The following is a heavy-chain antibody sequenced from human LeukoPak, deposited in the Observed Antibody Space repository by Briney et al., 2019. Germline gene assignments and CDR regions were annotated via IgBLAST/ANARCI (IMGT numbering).Heavy chain of an antibody. J-gene: IGHJ4*02. Sequence: GASVKVSCKASGYTFTSHGISWVRQAPGQGPEWMGWISGYNGNTNYAQKIQGRVTMTTDTSTNTAYMELRSLRSDDTAVYYCARGAVAVLYYFDYRGQGTLVTVSS. CDR1: GYTFTSHG. V-gene: IGHV1-18*04. CDR2: ISGYNGNT. D-gene: IGHD6-19*01. CDR3: ARGAVAVLYYFDY.